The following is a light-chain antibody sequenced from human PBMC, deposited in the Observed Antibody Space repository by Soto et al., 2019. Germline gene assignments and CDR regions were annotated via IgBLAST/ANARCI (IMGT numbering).Light chain of an antibody. CDR2: QAS. V-gene: IGKV1-5*03. Sequence: DIQMTQSPSTLSASVGDRVTITCRASQSIDTWLAWYQQKPGKAPKLLIYQASLFETGVPSRFSGSGSGTRFTLTISSLQPDDFATYYCQQYNTYSYTFGRGSKLEIK. J-gene: IGKJ2*01. CDR1: QSIDTW. CDR3: QQYNTYSYT.